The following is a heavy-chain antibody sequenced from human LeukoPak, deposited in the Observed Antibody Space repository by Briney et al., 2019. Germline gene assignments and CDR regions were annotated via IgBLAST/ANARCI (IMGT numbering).Heavy chain of an antibody. CDR3: ARDPYSGSYGDYYYYYMDL. Sequence: GGSLRLSCAASGFTFSSYSMNWVRQAPGKGLEWVSFISTSSSYIHNADSVKGRFTISRDNAKNSLYLQMNSLRAEDTAVYYCARDPYSGSYGDYYYYYMDLWGQGTTVTISS. CDR1: GFTFSSYS. D-gene: IGHD1-26*01. V-gene: IGHV3-21*01. CDR2: ISTSSSYI. J-gene: IGHJ6*03.